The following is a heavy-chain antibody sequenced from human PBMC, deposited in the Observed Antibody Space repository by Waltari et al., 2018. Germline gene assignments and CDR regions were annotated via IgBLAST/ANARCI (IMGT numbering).Heavy chain of an antibody. V-gene: IGHV3-48*04. CDR3: ARGTSYYDSSGYFDYYYYMDV. J-gene: IGHJ6*03. CDR1: GFTFSSYS. CDR2: ISSSSSTR. Sequence: EVQLVESGGGLVQPGGSLRLSCAASGFTFSSYSMNWVRQAPGKGLEWVSYISSSSSTRYYADSVKGRFTISRDNAKNSLYLQMNSLRAEDTAVYYCARGTSYYDSSGYFDYYYYMDVWGKGTTVIVSS. D-gene: IGHD3-22*01.